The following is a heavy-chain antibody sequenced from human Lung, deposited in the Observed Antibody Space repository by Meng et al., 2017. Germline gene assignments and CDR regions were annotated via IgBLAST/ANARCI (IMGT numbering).Heavy chain of an antibody. D-gene: IGHD5-18*01. CDR2: IKQDGSEK. Sequence: GGSLRLSCAASGFTFSSYWMSWVRQAPGKGLEWVANIKQDGSEKYYVDSVKGRFTISRDNAKNSLYLQMNSLRAEDTAVYYCAREGVLQLWFTFYYYYGMDVWGQGTTVTVSS. CDR1: GFTFSSYW. V-gene: IGHV3-7*01. J-gene: IGHJ6*02. CDR3: AREGVLQLWFTFYYYYGMDV.